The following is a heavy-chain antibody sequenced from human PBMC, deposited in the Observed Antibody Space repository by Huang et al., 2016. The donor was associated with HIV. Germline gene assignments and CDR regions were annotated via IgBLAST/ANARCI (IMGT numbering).Heavy chain of an antibody. CDR2: IIPYNGNT. V-gene: IGHV1-18*01. Sequence: QVQLVQSGAEVKKPGASVKVPCKASGYTFINFDINCVRQAPGQGLEWMGRIIPYNGNTKFAPKPQGRLTMTTATSTSTACMDLRSLRSDDTAQYYCARQVFGRSDAFDIWGQGTMVTGSS. D-gene: IGHD1-20*01. CDR3: ARQVFGRSDAFDI. CDR1: GYTFINFD. J-gene: IGHJ3*02.